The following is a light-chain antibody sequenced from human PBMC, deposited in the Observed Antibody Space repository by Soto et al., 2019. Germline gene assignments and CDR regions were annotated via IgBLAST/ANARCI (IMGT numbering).Light chain of an antibody. J-gene: IGLJ1*01. CDR1: NSDVGIYDF. V-gene: IGLV1-40*01. CDR3: QSYDNNSDYV. Sequence: QSVLTQPASVSGTPGQSITISCTGSNSDVGIYDFVSWYQQLPGAAPKLLIFSDNNRPSGVPDRFSGSKSGTSASLAITGLRAEDEADYYCQSYDNNSDYVFGTGTKVTVL. CDR2: SDN.